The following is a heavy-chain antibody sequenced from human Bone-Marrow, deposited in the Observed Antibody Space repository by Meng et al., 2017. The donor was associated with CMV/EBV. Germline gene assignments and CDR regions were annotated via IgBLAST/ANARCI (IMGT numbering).Heavy chain of an antibody. CDR2: IYYSGST. J-gene: IGHJ4*02. CDR1: GDSISTYY. V-gene: IGHV4-59*01. D-gene: IGHD2-15*01. Sequence: SETLSLTCTVSGDSISTYYWSWIRQPPGKGLEWIAYIYYSGSTNYSPSLKSRVTVSVDTSKNLFSLKLSSVTAADTAVYYCAREGYYSSLDSWGQGTLVTVSS. CDR3: AREGYYSSLDS.